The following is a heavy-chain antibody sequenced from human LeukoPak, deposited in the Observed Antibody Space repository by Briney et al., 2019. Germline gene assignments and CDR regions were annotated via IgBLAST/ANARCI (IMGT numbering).Heavy chain of an antibody. D-gene: IGHD2-2*01. Sequence: SGPTLVNPTQTLTLTCTFSGFSLTTSGVAVGWIRQPPGKALEWLALIYWNDDKRYSPSLKSRLTITKDTSKNQVVLTMTNMDPVDTATWYWAHLGDVGYCSSSSCLVWFDPWGQGTLVSVSS. CDR3: AHLGDVGYCSSSSCLVWFDP. CDR2: IYWNDDK. V-gene: IGHV2-5*01. CDR1: GFSLTTSGVA. J-gene: IGHJ5*02.